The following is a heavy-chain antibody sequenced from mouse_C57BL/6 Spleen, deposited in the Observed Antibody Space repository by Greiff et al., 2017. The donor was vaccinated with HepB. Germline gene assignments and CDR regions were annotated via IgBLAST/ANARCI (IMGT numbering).Heavy chain of an antibody. Sequence: VQRVESGAELARPGASVKLSCKASGYTFTSYGISWVKQRTGQGLEWIGEIYPRSGNTYYNEKFKGKATLTADKSSSTAYMELRSLTSEDSAVYFCARRDYGDWYFDVWGTGTTVTVSS. J-gene: IGHJ1*03. CDR2: IYPRSGNT. CDR1: GYTFTSYG. V-gene: IGHV1-81*01. CDR3: ARRDYGDWYFDV. D-gene: IGHD1-1*01.